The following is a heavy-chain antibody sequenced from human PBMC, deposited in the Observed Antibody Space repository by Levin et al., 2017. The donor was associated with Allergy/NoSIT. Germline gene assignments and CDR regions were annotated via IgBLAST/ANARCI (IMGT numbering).Heavy chain of an antibody. CDR3: AGPPSSTWRWTFDY. J-gene: IGHJ4*02. CDR1: GFTFDYYA. CDR2: INWNGGST. V-gene: IGHV3-20*04. D-gene: IGHD6-13*01. Sequence: GESLKISCAASGFTFDYYAMSWVRQAPGKGLEWVSGINWNGGSTGYADSVKGRFTISRDNAKNSLYLQMNSLRAEDTALYYCAGPPSSTWRWTFDYRGQGNLVTVAS.